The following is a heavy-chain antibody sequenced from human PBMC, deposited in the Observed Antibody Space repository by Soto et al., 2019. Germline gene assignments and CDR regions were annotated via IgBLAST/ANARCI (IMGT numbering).Heavy chain of an antibody. CDR3: ASGSGSYPQYNWFDP. J-gene: IGHJ5*02. V-gene: IGHV3-23*01. Sequence: EVQLLEAGGGSVQPGGSLRLSCAASGFTFSSYAMTWVRQAPGKGLEWVSAISGSGGDTYYADSVKGRFTISRDNSRNTLYLQMNSLRAEDTAVYYCASGSGSYPQYNWFDPWGQGTLVTVSS. CDR2: ISGSGGDT. D-gene: IGHD3-10*01. CDR1: GFTFSSYA.